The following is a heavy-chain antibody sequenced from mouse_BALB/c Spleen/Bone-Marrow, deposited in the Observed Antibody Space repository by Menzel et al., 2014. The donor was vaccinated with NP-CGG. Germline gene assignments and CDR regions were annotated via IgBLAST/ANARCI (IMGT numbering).Heavy chain of an antibody. CDR1: GYTFTDYN. V-gene: IGHV1-18*01. CDR2: INPNYDST. J-gene: IGHJ2*01. D-gene: IGHD2-2*01. Sequence: LVESGASVKISCKASGYTFTDYNMDWVKQSHGRSLEWIGDINPNYDSTSYSQKFKGKATLTVDKSSSTAYMELRSLTSEDTAVYYCARRDGYDSYFDYWGQGTTLTVSS. CDR3: ARRDGYDSYFDY.